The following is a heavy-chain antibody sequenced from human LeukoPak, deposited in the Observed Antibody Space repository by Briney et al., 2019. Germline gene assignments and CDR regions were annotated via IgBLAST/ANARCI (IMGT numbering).Heavy chain of an antibody. D-gene: IGHD6-19*01. CDR2: MNPNSGNT. CDR1: GYTFTSSD. CDR3: ARATNSHSGWYLGG. V-gene: IGHV1-8*01. Sequence: GASVTVSCTASGYTFTSSDFNWVRQATGQGLEWMGWMNPNSGNTGYAQKFQGRVTMTRDTSISTAYMELSSLRSEDTAVYYCARATNSHSGWYLGGWGQGTLVTVSS. J-gene: IGHJ4*02.